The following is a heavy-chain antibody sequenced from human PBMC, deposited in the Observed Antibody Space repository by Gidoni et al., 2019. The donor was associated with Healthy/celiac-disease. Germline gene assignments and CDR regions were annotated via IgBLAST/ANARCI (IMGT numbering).Heavy chain of an antibody. CDR3: ARDRLVGGWRYYGMDV. J-gene: IGHJ6*02. CDR1: GYTFTGYY. V-gene: IGHV1-2*02. D-gene: IGHD6-19*01. CDR2: INPNSGGT. Sequence: EVKKPGASVKVSCKASGYTFTGYYMHWVRQAPGQRLEWMGWINPNSGGTNYAQKFQGRVTMTRDTSISTAYMELSRLRSDDTAVYYCARDRLVGGWRYYGMDVWGQGTTVTVSS.